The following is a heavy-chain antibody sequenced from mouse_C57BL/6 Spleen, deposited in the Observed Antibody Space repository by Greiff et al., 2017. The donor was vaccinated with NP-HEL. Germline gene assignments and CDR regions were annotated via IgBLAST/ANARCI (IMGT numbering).Heavy chain of an antibody. V-gene: IGHV5-15*01. CDR2: ISNLAYSI. J-gene: IGHJ4*01. Sequence: EVKVVESGGGLVQPGGSLKLSCAASGFTFSDYGMAWVRQAPRKGPEWVAFISNLAYSIYYADTVTGRFTISRENAKNTLYLEMSSLRSEDTAMYYCARGGYYYGSSPYYYAMDYWGQGTSVTVSS. CDR3: ARGGYYYGSSPYYYAMDY. D-gene: IGHD1-1*01. CDR1: GFTFSDYG.